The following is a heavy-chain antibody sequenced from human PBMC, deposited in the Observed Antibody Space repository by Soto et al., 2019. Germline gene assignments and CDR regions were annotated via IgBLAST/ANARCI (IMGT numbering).Heavy chain of an antibody. CDR3: ARAWSSSWYGGNWFDP. CDR2: INHSGST. Sequence: SETLSLSCAVYGGSFSGYYWSWIRQPPGKGLEWIGEINHSGSTNYNPSLKSRVTISVDTSKNQFSLKLSSVTAADTAVYYCARAWSSSWYGGNWFDPWGQGTLVTVSS. CDR1: GGSFSGYY. V-gene: IGHV4-34*01. J-gene: IGHJ5*02. D-gene: IGHD6-13*01.